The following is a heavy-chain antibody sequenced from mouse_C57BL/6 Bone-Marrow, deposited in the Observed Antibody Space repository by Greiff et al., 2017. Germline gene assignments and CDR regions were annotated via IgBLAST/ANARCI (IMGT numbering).Heavy chain of an antibody. D-gene: IGHD1-1*01. J-gene: IGHJ2*01. CDR1: GYTFTSYW. V-gene: IGHV1-69*01. CDR2: IDPSDSYT. Sequence: QVQLQQPGAELVMPGASVKLSCKASGYTFTSYWMHWVKQRPGQGLEWIGEIDPSDSYTNYNQKFKGKSTLTVDKSSRTAYMQLSSLTSEDSAVYYCARSPHYYGSSLDWWGQGTTLTVSS. CDR3: ARSPHYYGSSLDW.